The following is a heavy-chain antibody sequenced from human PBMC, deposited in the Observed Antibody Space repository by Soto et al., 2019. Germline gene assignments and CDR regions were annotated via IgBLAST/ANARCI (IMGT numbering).Heavy chain of an antibody. Sequence: AAVKVSCKASGYTFTSYGISWVRQAPGQGLEWMGWISAYNGNTNYAQKLQGRVTMTTDTSTSTAYMELRSLRSDDTAVYYCARDLKSRWELHYWGQGTLVTVSS. CDR2: ISAYNGNT. CDR3: ARDLKSRWELHY. V-gene: IGHV1-18*04. J-gene: IGHJ4*02. D-gene: IGHD1-26*01. CDR1: GYTFTSYG.